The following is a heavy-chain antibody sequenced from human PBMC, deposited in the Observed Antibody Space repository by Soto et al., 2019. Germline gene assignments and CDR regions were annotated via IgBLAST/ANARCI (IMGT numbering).Heavy chain of an antibody. Sequence: GGSLRLSCVTYGLTFTGYWMSGVRQAPGKGLEWVANIKQDESEKNYLDSVKGRFTISRDNAKNSLYLQMNSLRAEDTSVYYCASDRFRGTYYLRGVTYFFEEWGQGAPVTVSS. V-gene: IGHV3-7*03. CDR1: GLTFTGYW. CDR2: IKQDESEK. CDR3: ASDRFRGTYYLRGVTYFFEE. J-gene: IGHJ4*02. D-gene: IGHD1-26*01.